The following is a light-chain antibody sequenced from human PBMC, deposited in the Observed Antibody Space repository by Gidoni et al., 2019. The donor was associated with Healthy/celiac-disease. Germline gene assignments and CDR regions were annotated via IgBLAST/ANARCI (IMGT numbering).Light chain of an antibody. CDR1: SSNIGAGYD. J-gene: IGLJ2*01. Sequence: QSVLTPPPPVSGAPGQRVIIYCTGSSSNIGAGYDVHWYKQLPVTAPNLLIYGNSNRPSWVPDRFFGSKSGTSASLAITGLQAEDEADYYCQSYDSSLSASVVFGGGTKLTVL. CDR2: GNS. CDR3: QSYDSSLSASVV. V-gene: IGLV1-40*01.